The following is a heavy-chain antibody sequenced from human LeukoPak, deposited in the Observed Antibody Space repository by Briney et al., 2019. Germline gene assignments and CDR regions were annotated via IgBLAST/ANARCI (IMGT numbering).Heavy chain of an antibody. CDR3: ARARASNAGAFDY. D-gene: IGHD3-10*01. CDR1: GGSFSGYY. Sequence: SETLSFTCAVYGGSFSGYYWSWIRQPPGKGLEWIGYIYYSGSTNYNPSLKSRVTISVDTSKNQFSLKLSSVTAADTAVYYCARARASNAGAFDYWGQGTLVTVSS. V-gene: IGHV4-59*01. J-gene: IGHJ4*02. CDR2: IYYSGST.